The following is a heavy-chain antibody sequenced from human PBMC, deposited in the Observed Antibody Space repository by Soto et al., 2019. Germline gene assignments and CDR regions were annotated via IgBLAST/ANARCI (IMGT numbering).Heavy chain of an antibody. CDR1: GDSIYSFS. Sequence: QLQLQESGSGLVKPSQTLSLTCAVSGDSIYSFSWSWIRQPPGRGLEWIGYISHDGRAFYNSSLRSRVSMSVDTSKKQISLNLRSVTAADTAVYYCARDRGYGTLDYWGQGALVTVSS. J-gene: IGHJ4*02. D-gene: IGHD5-18*01. V-gene: IGHV4-30-2*01. CDR3: ARDRGYGTLDY. CDR2: ISHDGRA.